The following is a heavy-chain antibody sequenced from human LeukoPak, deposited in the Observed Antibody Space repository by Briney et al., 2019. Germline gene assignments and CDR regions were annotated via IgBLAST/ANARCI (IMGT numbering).Heavy chain of an antibody. D-gene: IGHD2-2*02. CDR2: TSGSGGST. J-gene: IGHJ5*02. CDR3: AKDRKTCSSTSCYTFPGCWFDP. CDR1: GFTFSSYA. V-gene: IGHV3-23*01. Sequence: PGGSLRLSCAASGFTFSSYAMSWVRQAPGKGLEWVSATSGSGGSTYYADSVKGRFTISRDNSKNTLYLQMNSLRAEDTAVYYCAKDRKTCSSTSCYTFPGCWFDPWGQGTLVTVSS.